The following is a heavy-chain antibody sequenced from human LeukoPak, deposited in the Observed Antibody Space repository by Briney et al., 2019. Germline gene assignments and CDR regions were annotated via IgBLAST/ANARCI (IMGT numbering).Heavy chain of an antibody. D-gene: IGHD3-16*01. Sequence: DPSETLSLTCTVSGGSISSYYWSWIRQPPGKGLEWIGYIYYSGSTYYNPSLKSRVTISVDTSKNQFSLKLSSVTAADTAVYYCARGLGEEITFGDSFDYWGQGTLVTVSS. CDR3: ARGLGEEITFGDSFDY. V-gene: IGHV4-59*08. CDR1: GGSISSYY. CDR2: IYYSGST. J-gene: IGHJ4*02.